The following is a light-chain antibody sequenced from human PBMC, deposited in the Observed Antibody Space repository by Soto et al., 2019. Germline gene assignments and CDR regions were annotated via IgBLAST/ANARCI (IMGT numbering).Light chain of an antibody. V-gene: IGKV1-5*01. CDR3: QQYNNYPRT. Sequence: DIEMTQSPSTLSASIGDGVTITCRASESISGWLAWYQQQPGKAPKLLIYDASNLESGVPSRFSGSGSGTEFTLAISSLQPDDFATYYCQQYNNYPRTFGQGTKV. CDR1: ESISGW. J-gene: IGKJ1*01. CDR2: DAS.